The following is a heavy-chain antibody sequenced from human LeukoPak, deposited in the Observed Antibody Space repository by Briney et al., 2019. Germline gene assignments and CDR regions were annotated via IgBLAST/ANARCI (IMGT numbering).Heavy chain of an antibody. V-gene: IGHV3-33*01. CDR3: ARLWGGNGYSGGSLNL. CDR2: VWYDGRNR. CDR1: GYTFSRHG. J-gene: IGHJ5*02. D-gene: IGHD3-16*01. Sequence: GRSLTLSCAASGYTFSRHGIHWVRQAPGKGLEGVAVVWYDGRNRDYTDSVKGRFTISKDNSNNMVFLQMDRLRAEDTAVYYCARLWGGNGYSGGSLNLWGQGTLVTVSS.